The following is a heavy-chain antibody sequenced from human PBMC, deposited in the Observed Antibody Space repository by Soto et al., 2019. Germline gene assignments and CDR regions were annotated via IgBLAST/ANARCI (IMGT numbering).Heavy chain of an antibody. CDR2: INHSGST. V-gene: IGHV4-34*01. Sequence: PSETLSLTCAVYGGSFSGYYWSWIRQPPGKGLEWIGEINHSGSTNYNPSLKSRVTISVDTSKNQFSLKLSSVTAADTAVYYCARRTYYDFWSGYYFDYWGQGTLVTVSS. CDR1: GGSFSGYY. D-gene: IGHD3-3*01. J-gene: IGHJ4*02. CDR3: ARRTYYDFWSGYYFDY.